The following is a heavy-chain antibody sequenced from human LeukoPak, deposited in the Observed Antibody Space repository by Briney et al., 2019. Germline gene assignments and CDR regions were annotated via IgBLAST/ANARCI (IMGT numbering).Heavy chain of an antibody. CDR1: GYTFTTYG. J-gene: IGHJ4*02. CDR3: ARGAVVVPAATPFDY. CDR2: ISAYNGNT. D-gene: IGHD2-2*01. Sequence: GASVKVSCKASGYTFTTYGISWVRQAPGQGLEWMGWISAYNGNTNYAQKLQGRVTMTTDTSTSTAYMGLRSLRSDDTAVYYCARGAVVVPAATPFDYWGQGTLVTVSS. V-gene: IGHV1-18*04.